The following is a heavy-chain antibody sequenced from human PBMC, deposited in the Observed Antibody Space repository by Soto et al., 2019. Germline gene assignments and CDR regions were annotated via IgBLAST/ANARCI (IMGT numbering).Heavy chain of an antibody. CDR2: INHSGST. CDR1: GGSFSGYY. V-gene: IGHV4-34*01. J-gene: IGHJ4*02. Sequence: SETLSLTCAVYGGSFSGYYWSWIRQPPGKGLEWIGEINHSGSTNYNPSLKSRVTISVDTSKNQFSLKLSSVTAADTAVYYCARLTIRYYDFWSGYYRYFDYWGQGTLVTVS. D-gene: IGHD3-3*01. CDR3: ARLTIRYYDFWSGYYRYFDY.